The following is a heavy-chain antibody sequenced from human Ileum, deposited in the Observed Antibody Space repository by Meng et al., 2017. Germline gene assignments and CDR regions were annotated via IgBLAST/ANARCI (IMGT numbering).Heavy chain of an antibody. CDR2: IHHSGST. Sequence: QVQLLRRGPELLKPPEPLPRTCAVYGGSFSGYYWSWTRQPPEKGLGWIGEIHHSGSTNYNPSLKSRVTTSVDTSKNQFSLKLTSVTAADTAVYYCARGAWLVRGVIISSFDYWGQGALVTVSS. CDR1: GGSFSGYY. CDR3: ARGAWLVRGVIISSFDY. J-gene: IGHJ4*02. D-gene: IGHD3-10*01. V-gene: IGHV4-34*01.